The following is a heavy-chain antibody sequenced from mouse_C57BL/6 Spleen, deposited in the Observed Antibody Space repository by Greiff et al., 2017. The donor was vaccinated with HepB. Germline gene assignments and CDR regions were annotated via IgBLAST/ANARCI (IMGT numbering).Heavy chain of an antibody. CDR3: TRLLPRYFDV. J-gene: IGHJ1*03. V-gene: IGHV1-15*01. CDR1: GYTFTDYE. Sequence: VKLQESGAELVRPGASVTLSCKASGYTFTDYEMHWVKQTPVHGLEWIGAIDPETGGTAYNQKFKGKAILTADKSSSTAYMELRSLTSEDSAVYYCTRLLPRYFDVWGTGTTVTVSS. CDR2: IDPETGGT. D-gene: IGHD1-1*01.